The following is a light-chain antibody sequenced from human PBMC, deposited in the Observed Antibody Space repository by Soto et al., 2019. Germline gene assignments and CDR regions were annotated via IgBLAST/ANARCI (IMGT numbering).Light chain of an antibody. Sequence: QSVLTQPASVSGSPGQSITISCTGTSSDVGGYNYVSWYQQHPGKAPKLMIYDVSNRPSGVSNRFSGSKSGNTASLTISGLQAEDEVDYYCSSYTSSSTLFYVFGTGTKVPVL. CDR3: SSYTSSSTLFYV. J-gene: IGLJ1*01. V-gene: IGLV2-14*01. CDR1: SSDVGGYNY. CDR2: DVS.